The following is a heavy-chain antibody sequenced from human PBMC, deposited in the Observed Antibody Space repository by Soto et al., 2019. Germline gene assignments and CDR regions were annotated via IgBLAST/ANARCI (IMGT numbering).Heavy chain of an antibody. D-gene: IGHD3-3*01. CDR2: ISGSGGST. CDR1: GFTFSSYA. J-gene: IGHJ6*02. Sequence: GGSLRLSCAASGFTFSSYAMSWVRQAPGKGLEWVSAISGSGGSTYYADSVKGRFTISRDNSKNTLYLQMNSLRAEDTAVYYCAKDLAIFGVVIRGMDVWGQGTTVTVSS. CDR3: AKDLAIFGVVIRGMDV. V-gene: IGHV3-23*01.